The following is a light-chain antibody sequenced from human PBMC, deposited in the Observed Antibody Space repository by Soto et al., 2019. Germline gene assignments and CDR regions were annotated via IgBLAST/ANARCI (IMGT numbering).Light chain of an antibody. CDR2: DAS. CDR3: QQHDDLPRT. V-gene: IGKV1-33*01. J-gene: IGKJ1*01. CDR1: QGIGTY. Sequence: DIHLTQSPSSLSASVGDRVTISCRATQGIGTYLTWYQQKPGRAPNLLIYDASTLQTGAPSRFSGRASATDFTLTISSLQPEDVGTYFCQQHDDLPRTFGQGTQVDLK.